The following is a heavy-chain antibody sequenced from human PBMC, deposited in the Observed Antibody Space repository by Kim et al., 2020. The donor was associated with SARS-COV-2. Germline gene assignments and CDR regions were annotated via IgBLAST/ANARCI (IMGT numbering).Heavy chain of an antibody. CDR2: IYTSGST. D-gene: IGHD1-26*01. CDR3: ARDGSLYPPWVVLMGATPLHYYYGMDV. J-gene: IGHJ6*02. Sequence: SETLSLTCTVSGGSISSYYWSWIRQPAGKGLEWIGRIYTSGSTNYNPSLKSRVTMSVDTSKNQFSLKLSSVTAADTAVYYCARDGSLYPPWVVLMGATPLHYYYGMDVWGQGTTVTVSS. V-gene: IGHV4-4*07. CDR1: GGSISSYY.